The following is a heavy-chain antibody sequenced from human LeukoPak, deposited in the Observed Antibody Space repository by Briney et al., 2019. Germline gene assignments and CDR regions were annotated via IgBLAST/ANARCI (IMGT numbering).Heavy chain of an antibody. D-gene: IGHD3-10*01. CDR3: ARDQTYSGSGIYTYFDY. Sequence: SETLSLTYTVSGDITHYWGWIRQPPAQGLECMGGIYFSGSVYYNPSLRSRVTISPDTSKKQLSLKLNSVTAADTAVYYCARDQTYSGSGIYTYFDYWGQGILVTVSS. V-gene: IGHV4-39*02. J-gene: IGHJ4*02. CDR2: IYFSGSV. CDR1: GDITHY.